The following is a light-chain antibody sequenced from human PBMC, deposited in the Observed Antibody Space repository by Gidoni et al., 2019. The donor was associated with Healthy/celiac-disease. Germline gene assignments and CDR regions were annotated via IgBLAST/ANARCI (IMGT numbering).Light chain of an antibody. Sequence: IVLTQSPGTLSLSPGERATLSCRASQSVSSSYLAWYQQKPGPAPRLLIYGASSRATGIPDRFSGSGSGTDFTLTISRLEPEDFAVYYCQQYGSSPRITFGGGTKVEIK. CDR2: GAS. CDR3: QQYGSSPRIT. V-gene: IGKV3-20*01. CDR1: QSVSSSY. J-gene: IGKJ4*01.